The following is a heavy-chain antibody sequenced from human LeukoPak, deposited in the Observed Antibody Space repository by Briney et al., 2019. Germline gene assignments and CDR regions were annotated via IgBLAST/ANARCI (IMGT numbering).Heavy chain of an antibody. D-gene: IGHD3-10*01. J-gene: IGHJ4*02. CDR2: SYWNNDK. CDR1: GFSLTTTGVG. Sequence: SGPTLVKPAQTLTLTCTFSGFSLTTTGVGVAWIRQPPGKALEWLAVSYWNNDKSYSPSLKSRLTITKDTSKNQVVLKMTNMEPVDTATYYCAHKGRGSGSYNMWGQGTLVTVSS. CDR3: AHKGRGSGSYNM. V-gene: IGHV2-5*01.